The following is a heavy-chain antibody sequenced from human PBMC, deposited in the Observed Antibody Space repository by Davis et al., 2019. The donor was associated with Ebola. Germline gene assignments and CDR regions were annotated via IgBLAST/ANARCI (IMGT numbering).Heavy chain of an antibody. Sequence: AASVKVSCKASGYTFTSYGISWVRQAPGQGLEWMGWISAYNGNTNYAQKLQGRVTMTTDTSTSTAYMELRSLRSDDTAVYYCASTIAVAWESYLDNWGQGTLVTVSS. CDR1: GYTFTSYG. CDR2: ISAYNGNT. V-gene: IGHV1-18*04. D-gene: IGHD6-19*01. CDR3: ASTIAVAWESYLDN. J-gene: IGHJ4*02.